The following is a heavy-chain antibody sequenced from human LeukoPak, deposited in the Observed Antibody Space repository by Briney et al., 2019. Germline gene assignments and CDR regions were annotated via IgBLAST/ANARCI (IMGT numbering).Heavy chain of an antibody. D-gene: IGHD4-23*01. CDR2: ISGDGYST. J-gene: IGHJ3*02. Sequence: GGSLRLSCAASGFTFSNYWMHWVRQAPGKELVWVSGISGDGYSTKYADSVKGLFTISRDNARNTLYLQMNSLRAEDTAMYFCARDKYGGNSNAFDIWGQGTMVTVSS. CDR1: GFTFSNYW. CDR3: ARDKYGGNSNAFDI. V-gene: IGHV3-74*03.